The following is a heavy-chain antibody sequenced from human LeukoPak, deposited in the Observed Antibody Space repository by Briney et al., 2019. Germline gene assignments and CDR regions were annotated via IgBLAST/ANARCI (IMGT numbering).Heavy chain of an antibody. CDR2: ILYDGSNK. Sequence: GGSLRLSCAASGFTFSTYWMSWVRQAPGKGLEWVAFILYDGSNKYYADSVKGRFTISRDNSKNTLYLQMNSLRVEDTAVYYCARLGYCSGGSCPDFDYWGQGTLVTVSS. D-gene: IGHD2-15*01. J-gene: IGHJ4*02. V-gene: IGHV3-30*02. CDR1: GFTFSTYW. CDR3: ARLGYCSGGSCPDFDY.